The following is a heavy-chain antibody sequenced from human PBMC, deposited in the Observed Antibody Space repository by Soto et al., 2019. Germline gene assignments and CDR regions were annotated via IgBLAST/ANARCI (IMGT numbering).Heavy chain of an antibody. CDR3: ARVTNYADRGDFYSFEV. D-gene: IGHD2-21*01. CDR2: IYPGDAET. V-gene: IGHV5-51*01. Sequence: PGESLKISCQGSGYDFTHYWVAWVRQTPGKGLEWMVVIYPGDAETRYSPSFQGRVTFSVDKSIDTAYLHWSSLEASDTAIYYCARVTNYADRGDFYSFEVWAQGAMVTVSS. CDR1: GYDFTHYW. J-gene: IGHJ3*01.